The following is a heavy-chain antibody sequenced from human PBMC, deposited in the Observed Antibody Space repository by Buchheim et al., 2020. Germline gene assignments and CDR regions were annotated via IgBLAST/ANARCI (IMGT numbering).Heavy chain of an antibody. Sequence: EVQLVESGGGLVQPGGSLRLSCAASGFTFSTYEMNWVRQAPGKGLEWLSYMTESGISIHYADSVKGRFTISRDNAKNSLYLQMNSLRAEDTAVYYCARLAKGSGNYHFDHWGQGIL. CDR1: GFTFSTYE. V-gene: IGHV3-48*03. D-gene: IGHD3-22*01. J-gene: IGHJ4*02. CDR2: MTESGISI. CDR3: ARLAKGSGNYHFDH.